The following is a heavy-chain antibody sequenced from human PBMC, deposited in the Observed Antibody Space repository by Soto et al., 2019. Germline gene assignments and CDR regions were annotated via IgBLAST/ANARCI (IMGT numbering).Heavy chain of an antibody. Sequence: QVQLVQSGAEVKKPGASVKVSCKASGYTFTSYGISWVRQAPGQGLEWMGWISAYNGNTNYAQKLQGRVTMTTDTSTSTAYMELRSLRSDDTAVYYCARDTSQYYYDSSGYSYLWDYWGQGTLVTVSS. D-gene: IGHD3-22*01. CDR1: GYTFTSYG. V-gene: IGHV1-18*01. J-gene: IGHJ4*02. CDR2: ISAYNGNT. CDR3: ARDTSQYYYDSSGYSYLWDY.